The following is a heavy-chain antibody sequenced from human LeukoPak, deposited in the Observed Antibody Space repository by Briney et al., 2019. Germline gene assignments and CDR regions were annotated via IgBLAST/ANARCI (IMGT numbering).Heavy chain of an antibody. J-gene: IGHJ4*02. CDR1: GYTFTSYA. Sequence: GASVKVSCKASGYTFTSYAMHWVRQAPGQRLEWMGWINAGNGNTKYSQEFQGRVTITRDTSASTAYMELSSLRSEDMAVYYCASVKIKGDTSVFRLDYWGQGTLVTVSS. D-gene: IGHD3-16*01. CDR2: INAGNGNT. CDR3: ASVKIKGDTSVFRLDY. V-gene: IGHV1-3*03.